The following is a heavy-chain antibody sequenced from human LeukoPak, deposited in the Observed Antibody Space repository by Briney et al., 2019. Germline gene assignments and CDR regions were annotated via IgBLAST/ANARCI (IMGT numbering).Heavy chain of an antibody. CDR1: GGSISSSSYY. CDR3: ARLRLVPARMDV. Sequence: SETLSLTCTVSGGSISSSSYYWGWIRQPPGKGLEWIGSIYYSGSTYYNPSLKSRVTISVDTSKNQFSLKLSSVTAADTAVYYCARLRLVPARMDVWGQGTTVTVSS. CDR2: IYYSGST. V-gene: IGHV4-39*01. D-gene: IGHD2-2*01. J-gene: IGHJ6*02.